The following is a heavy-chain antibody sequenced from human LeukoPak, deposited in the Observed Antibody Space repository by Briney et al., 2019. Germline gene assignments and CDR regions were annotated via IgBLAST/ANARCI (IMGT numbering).Heavy chain of an antibody. Sequence: GGSLRLSCAASGFTFSSYSMNWVRQAPGKGLEWVSSISSSSSYIYYADSVKGRFTIPRDNARNSLYLQMNSLRAEDTAVYYCARSSGYNYDYWGQGTLVTVSS. V-gene: IGHV3-21*01. CDR2: ISSSSSYI. CDR3: ARSSGYNYDY. J-gene: IGHJ4*02. CDR1: GFTFSSYS. D-gene: IGHD3-22*01.